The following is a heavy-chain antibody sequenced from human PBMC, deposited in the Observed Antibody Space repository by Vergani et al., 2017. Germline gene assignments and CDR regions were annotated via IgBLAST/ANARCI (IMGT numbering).Heavy chain of an antibody. CDR1: GGSISSGDYY. D-gene: IGHD2-2*01. J-gene: IGHJ6*03. CDR2: IYYSGST. CDR3: ARGRKYCSSTSCYLYYYYYYMDV. Sequence: QVQLQESGPGLVKPSQTLSLTCTVSGGSISSGDYYWSWIRQPPGKGLEWIGYIYYSGSTYYNPSLKSRVTISVDTSKNQFSLKLSSVTAADTAVYYCARGRKYCSSTSCYLYYYYYYMDVWGKGTTVTVSS. V-gene: IGHV4-30-4*01.